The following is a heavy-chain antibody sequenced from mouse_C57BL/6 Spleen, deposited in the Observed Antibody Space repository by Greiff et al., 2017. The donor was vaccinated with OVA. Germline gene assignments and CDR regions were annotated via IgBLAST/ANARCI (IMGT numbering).Heavy chain of an antibody. CDR2: ISSGSSTI. CDR1: GFTFSDYG. CDR3: ARRPPMVTNGYYYAMDY. D-gene: IGHD2-10*01. J-gene: IGHJ4*01. Sequence: EVQLVESGGGLVKPGGSLKLSCAASGFTFSDYGMHWVRQAPEKGLEWVAYISSGSSTIYYADTVKGRFTISRDNAKNTLFLQMTSLRSEDTAMYYCARRPPMVTNGYYYAMDYWGQGTSVTVSS. V-gene: IGHV5-17*01.